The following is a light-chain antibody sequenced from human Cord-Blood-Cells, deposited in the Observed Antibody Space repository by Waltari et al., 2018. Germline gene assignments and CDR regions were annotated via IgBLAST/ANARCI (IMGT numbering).Light chain of an antibody. J-gene: IGLJ2*01. V-gene: IGLV3-1*01. CDR2: QDR. CDR3: QAWDSSTVV. Sequence: SYELTQPPSVPVSPGQTASITCSGDKLGDKYACWYQQKPGQSPVLVIYQDRKRPSGIPERFAGSNSGNTATLTISGTQAMDEADYYCQAWDSSTVVFGGGTKLTVL. CDR1: KLGDKY.